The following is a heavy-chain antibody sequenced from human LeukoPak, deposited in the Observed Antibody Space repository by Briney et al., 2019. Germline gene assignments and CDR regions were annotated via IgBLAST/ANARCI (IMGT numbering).Heavy chain of an antibody. Sequence: SETLSLTCTVSGGSISSGSYFWNWIRQPAGKGLEWIGRIYPSGSTNYNPSLKSRVTISIDMSKNQFSLKLSSVTAADTAIYYCARSYYYDSSGSKDAFDIWGQGTRVTVSS. CDR2: IYPSGST. J-gene: IGHJ3*02. V-gene: IGHV4-61*02. CDR1: GGSISSGSYF. CDR3: ARSYYYDSSGSKDAFDI. D-gene: IGHD3-22*01.